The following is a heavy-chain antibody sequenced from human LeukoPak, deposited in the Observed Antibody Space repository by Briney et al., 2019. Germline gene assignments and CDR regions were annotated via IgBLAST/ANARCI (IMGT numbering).Heavy chain of an antibody. D-gene: IGHD6-19*01. CDR2: IYYSGST. J-gene: IGHJ1*01. Sequence: SETLSLTCTVSGGSISCSSYYWNWIRQPPGKGLEWIGYIYYSGSTYYNPSLKSRVTISVDTSKNQFSLKLSSVTAADTAVYYCARGGWYPESFQHWGQGALVTVSS. CDR1: GGSISCSSYY. V-gene: IGHV4-61*01. CDR3: ARGGWYPESFQH.